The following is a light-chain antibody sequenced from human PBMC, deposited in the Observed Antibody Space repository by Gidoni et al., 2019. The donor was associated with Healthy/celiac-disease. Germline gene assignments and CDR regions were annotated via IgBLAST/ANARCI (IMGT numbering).Light chain of an antibody. Sequence: DIQMTQSPSSLSASVGDRVTITCRASQSISSYLNWDQQKPGKAPKLLIYAASSLQSGVPSRFSGSGSGTDFTLTISSLQPEDFATYYCQQSYSTLALTFGGGNKVEIK. V-gene: IGKV1-39*01. J-gene: IGKJ4*01. CDR3: QQSYSTLALT. CDR1: QSISSY. CDR2: AAS.